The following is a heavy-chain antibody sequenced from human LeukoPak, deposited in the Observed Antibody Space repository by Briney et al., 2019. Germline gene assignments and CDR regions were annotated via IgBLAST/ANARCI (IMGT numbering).Heavy chain of an antibody. Sequence: GESLKISFKGSGYSFTSYWIGWVRQMPGKGLEWMGIIYPGDSDTRYRPSLQGQVTISADKSISTAYLQWSSLKASDTAMYYCARREESYPFDYWGQGTLVTVSS. CDR2: IYPGDSDT. D-gene: IGHD1-26*01. J-gene: IGHJ4*02. V-gene: IGHV5-51*01. CDR1: GYSFTSYW. CDR3: ARREESYPFDY.